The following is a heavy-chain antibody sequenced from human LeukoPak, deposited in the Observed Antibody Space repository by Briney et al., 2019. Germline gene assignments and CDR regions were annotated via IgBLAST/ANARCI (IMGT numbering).Heavy chain of an antibody. CDR3: ARNFYDSGSYYPPWY. D-gene: IGHD3-10*01. CDR1: GFTFSSYA. J-gene: IGHJ4*02. V-gene: IGHV3-30*04. Sequence: PGGSLRLSCAASGFTFSSYAMRWVRQAPGKGLEWVAVISYDGTNEYSADSVKGRFTISRDNSKNTLYLQMNSLRVEDTAVYYCARNFYDSGSYYPPWYWGQGVLVTVSS. CDR2: ISYDGTNE.